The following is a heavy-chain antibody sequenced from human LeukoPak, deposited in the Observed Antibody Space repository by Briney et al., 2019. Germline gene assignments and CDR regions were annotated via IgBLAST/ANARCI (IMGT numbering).Heavy chain of an antibody. Sequence: GGSLTLSCAASGFTFSSFGMHWVRQAPGKGLEWVAVIWYDASNKYYADSVKGRFTISRDKSKNTLYLQMNSLRDDDTAVYYCVRGVGVSRFNYLDPWGQGTMVIVSS. D-gene: IGHD1-7*01. CDR2: IWYDASNK. V-gene: IGHV3-33*01. CDR1: GFTFSSFG. CDR3: VRGVGVSRFNYLDP. J-gene: IGHJ5*02.